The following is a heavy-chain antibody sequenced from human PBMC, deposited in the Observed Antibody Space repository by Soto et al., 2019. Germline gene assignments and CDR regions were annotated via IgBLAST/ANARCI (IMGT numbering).Heavy chain of an antibody. CDR3: AKGASTTVFAFNDY. CDR1: GFTFRTYW. D-gene: IGHD4-17*01. J-gene: IGHJ4*02. Sequence: EVQLVESGGGLVQPGGSLRLSCAASGFTFRTYWLSWVRQVPGKGLEWVSSISWNSGNLGYADSVKGRFTISRDNAKNSLYLQMNSLRGEDTALYYCAKGASTTVFAFNDYWGQGTLVTVSS. V-gene: IGHV3-9*01. CDR2: ISWNSGNL.